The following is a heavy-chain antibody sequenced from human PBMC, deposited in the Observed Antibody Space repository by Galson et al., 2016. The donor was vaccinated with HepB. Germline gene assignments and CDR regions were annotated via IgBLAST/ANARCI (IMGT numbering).Heavy chain of an antibody. D-gene: IGHD5-18*01. CDR2: ISYDGSNK. Sequence: SLRLSCAASGFTFSSYGMHWVRQAPGKGLEWVAFISYDGSNKKNADSVKGRFTISRDNSKNTLYLQMDSLRAEDTAVYYCAKGYGLWDYWGQGTLVTVSS. J-gene: IGHJ4*02. CDR1: GFTFSSYG. V-gene: IGHV3-30*18. CDR3: AKGYGLWDY.